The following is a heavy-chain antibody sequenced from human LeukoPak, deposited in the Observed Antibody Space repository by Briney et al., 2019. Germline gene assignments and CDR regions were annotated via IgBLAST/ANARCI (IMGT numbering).Heavy chain of an antibody. CDR2: ISYDGSNK. J-gene: IGHJ4*02. V-gene: IGHV3-30-3*01. CDR3: ARGTDFWSGPSPFDY. D-gene: IGHD3-3*01. CDR1: GFTFSSYA. Sequence: GGSLRLSCAASGFTFSSYAMHWVRQAPGKGLEWVAVISYDGSNKYYADSVKGRFTISRDNSKNTLYLQMNSLRAEGTAVYYCARGTDFWSGPSPFDYWGQGTLVTVSS.